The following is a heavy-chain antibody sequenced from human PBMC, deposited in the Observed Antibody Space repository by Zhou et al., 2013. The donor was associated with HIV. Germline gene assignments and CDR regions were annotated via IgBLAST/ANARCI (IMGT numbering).Heavy chain of an antibody. CDR3: ARVLRYFDSLDY. D-gene: IGHD3-9*01. Sequence: QVQLVQSGAEVKKPGSSVKVSCKASGGTFSSYAISWVRQAPGHGLEWMGGIIPIFGTANYAQKFQGRVTMTTDTSTSTAYMEVRSLRSDDTAVYYCARVLRYFDSLDYWGQGTLVTVSS. CDR1: GGTFSSYA. J-gene: IGHJ4*02. CDR2: IIPIFGTA. V-gene: IGHV1-69*05.